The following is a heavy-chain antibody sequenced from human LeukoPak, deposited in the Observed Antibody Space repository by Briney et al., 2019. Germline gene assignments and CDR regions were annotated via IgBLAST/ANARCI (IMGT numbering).Heavy chain of an antibody. Sequence: GGSLRLSCGASGFTFSSYAMSWVRQAPGEGLEWGSAISGSGGSTYYADSVKGRFTISRDISKNTLYLQMNSLRAEDTAVYYCATDLLDAYNSGLYFDYWGQGTLVTVSS. V-gene: IGHV3-23*01. CDR3: ATDLLDAYNSGLYFDY. D-gene: IGHD5-24*01. CDR2: ISGSGGST. J-gene: IGHJ4*02. CDR1: GFTFSSYA.